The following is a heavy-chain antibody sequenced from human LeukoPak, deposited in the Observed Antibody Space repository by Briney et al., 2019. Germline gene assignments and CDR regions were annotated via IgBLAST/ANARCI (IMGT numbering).Heavy chain of an antibody. CDR1: GFTFSSSW. J-gene: IGHJ3*01. CDR2: ISSDGITT. V-gene: IGHV3-74*01. Sequence: GGSLRLSCAASGFTFSSSWMHWVRQVPGKGLVWASRISSDGITTNYADSVKGRFTISRDNAKNTVYLQMNSLRAEDTAVYYCARMEVAWGQGTIVTVSS. D-gene: IGHD3-3*01. CDR3: ARMEVA.